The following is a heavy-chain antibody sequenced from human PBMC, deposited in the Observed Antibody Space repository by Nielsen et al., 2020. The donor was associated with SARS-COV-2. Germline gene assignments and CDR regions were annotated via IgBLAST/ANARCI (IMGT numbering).Heavy chain of an antibody. V-gene: IGHV3-7*01. D-gene: IGHD6-13*01. J-gene: IGHJ4*02. CDR2: IKQDGSDK. CDR3: ARESIAAAGTDLDY. CDR1: GFTFSNYW. Sequence: GESLKISCAASGFTFSNYWMNWVRQAPGKGLEWVANIKQDGSDKYYVDSVKGRFIVSRDNAKNSLYLQMNSLRAEDTAVYYCARESIAAAGTDLDYWGQGTLVTVSS.